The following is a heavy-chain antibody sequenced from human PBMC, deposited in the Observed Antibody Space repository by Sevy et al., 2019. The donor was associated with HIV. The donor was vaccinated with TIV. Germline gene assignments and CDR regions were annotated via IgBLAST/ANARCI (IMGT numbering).Heavy chain of an antibody. D-gene: IGHD6-13*01. CDR1: NLTFEDYA. CDR3: AKGQQLITQSGSYFYYGMNV. V-gene: IGHV3-9*01. J-gene: IGHJ6*02. Sequence: GGSLRLSCAASNLTFEDYAMHWVRRAPGKGLEWVSGISRNGADIGFAASVKGRFTISRDNAKSSVYLQINSLTPEDTGVYYCAKGQQLITQSGSYFYYGMNVWGQGTTVTVSS. CDR2: ISRNGADI.